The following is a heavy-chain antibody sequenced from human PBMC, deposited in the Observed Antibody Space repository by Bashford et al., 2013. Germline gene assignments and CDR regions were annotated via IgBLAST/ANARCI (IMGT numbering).Heavy chain of an antibody. J-gene: IGHJ4*02. D-gene: IGHD6-19*01. CDR3: ARDPTVAETPYYFDS. Sequence: VASVKVSCKASGYTFTGYFMHWVRQAPGQGLEWMGWINPNSGATKYEQNFQDRVTMTTDTSISTAYLELSRLSSDDTAVYYCARDPTVAETPYYFDSWGQGTLVTVSS. CDR1: GYTFTGYF. CDR2: INPNSGAT. V-gene: IGHV1-2*02.